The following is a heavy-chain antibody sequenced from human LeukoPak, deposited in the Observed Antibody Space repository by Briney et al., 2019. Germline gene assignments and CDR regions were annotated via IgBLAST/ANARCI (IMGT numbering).Heavy chain of an antibody. J-gene: IGHJ6*02. D-gene: IGHD3-10*01. CDR3: ASSGMWFGELTGYYYGMDV. V-gene: IGHV1-18*01. Sequence: ASVKVSCKASGYTFTSYGISWVRQAPGQGLEWMGWISAYNGNTNYAQKLQGRVTMTTDTSTSTAYMELSSLRSEDTAVYYCASSGMWFGELTGYYYGMDVWGQGTTVTVSS. CDR2: ISAYNGNT. CDR1: GYTFTSYG.